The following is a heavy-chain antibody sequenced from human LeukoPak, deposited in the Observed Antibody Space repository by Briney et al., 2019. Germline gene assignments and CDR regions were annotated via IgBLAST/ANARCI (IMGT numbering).Heavy chain of an antibody. CDR1: GFTVSSNY. J-gene: IGHJ6*02. CDR2: IYSGGST. D-gene: IGHD3-22*01. Sequence: PGGSLRLSCAASGFTVSSNYMSWVRQAPGKGLEWVSVIYSGGSTYYADSVKGRSTISRDNSKNTLYLQMNSLRAEDTAVYYCATPIPRSGYPHYYYYYGMDVWGQGTTVTVSS. CDR3: ATPIPRSGYPHYYYYYGMDV. V-gene: IGHV3-53*01.